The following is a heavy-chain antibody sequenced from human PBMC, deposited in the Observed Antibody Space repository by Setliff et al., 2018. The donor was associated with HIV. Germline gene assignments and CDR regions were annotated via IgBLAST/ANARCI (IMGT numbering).Heavy chain of an antibody. Sequence: SETLSLTCAVSGHSISSGYFWSWIRQPAGKGLEWLGYIYTSGSTNYNPSLKSRVTISLDTSKNQFSLRLSSVSAADTAVYYCARFAAAGAPGPTDFAYWGQGTLVTVSS. D-gene: IGHD6-13*01. CDR3: ARFAAAGAPGPTDFAY. J-gene: IGHJ4*02. CDR1: GHSISSGYF. CDR2: IYTSGST. V-gene: IGHV4-61*09.